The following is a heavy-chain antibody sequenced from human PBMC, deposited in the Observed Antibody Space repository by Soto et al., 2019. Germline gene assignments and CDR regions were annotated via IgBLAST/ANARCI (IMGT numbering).Heavy chain of an antibody. V-gene: IGHV4-30-2*01. D-gene: IGHD2-2*01. Sequence: SETLSLTCNMSGDSYSISTYSWSWIRQPPGKALQWIGFIYQSGVTSYNPSRASRVSISLDRSNNQCSLKLKSVTAADTAVYFCAGMPYTSRLRVDPWGPGTLVTFSS. CDR1: GDSYSISTYS. CDR2: IYQSGVT. CDR3: AGMPYTSRLRVDP. J-gene: IGHJ5*02.